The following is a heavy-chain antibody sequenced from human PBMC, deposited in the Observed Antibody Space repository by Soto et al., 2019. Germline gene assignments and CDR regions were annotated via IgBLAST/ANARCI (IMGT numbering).Heavy chain of an antibody. J-gene: IGHJ6*02. D-gene: IGHD1-7*01. V-gene: IGHV3-21*01. CDR1: GFTFSSYS. Sequence: GESLKISCAASGFTFSSYSMNWVRQAPGKGLEWVSSISSSSSYIYYADSVKGRFTISRDNAKNSLYLQMNSLRAEDAAVYYCASGGTTHYYGMDVWGQGTTVTVSS. CDR2: ISSSSSYI. CDR3: ASGGTTHYYGMDV.